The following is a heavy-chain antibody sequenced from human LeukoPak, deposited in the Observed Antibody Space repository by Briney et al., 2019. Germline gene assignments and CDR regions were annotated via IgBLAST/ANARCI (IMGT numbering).Heavy chain of an antibody. Sequence: GESLRLSCAASGFTFSSFGMHWVRQAPGKGLEWVAVIWYDASNKYYADSVKGRFTISRDNSKNTLFLQMNSLRDDDTAVYYCVRGVGVSRFNYFDPWGQRTLVIASS. CDR3: VRGVGVSRFNYFDP. CDR2: IWYDASNK. D-gene: IGHD6-13*01. CDR1: GFTFSSFG. J-gene: IGHJ5*02. V-gene: IGHV3-33*01.